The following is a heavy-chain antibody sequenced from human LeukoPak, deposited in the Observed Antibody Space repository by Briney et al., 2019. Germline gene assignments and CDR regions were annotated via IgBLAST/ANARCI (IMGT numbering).Heavy chain of an antibody. D-gene: IGHD3-10*01. CDR1: GYSFTSYW. CDR3: ASQLLYYYGSGSYPPFDI. CDR2: IDPSDSCT. V-gene: IGHV5-10-1*01. Sequence: GESPQISCKGSGYSFTSYWISWVRQMPAKGLEWRGRIDPSDSCTNYNPSFQGHVTISADKSISTAYLQWSSLKASDTAMYYCASQLLYYYGSGSYPPFDIWGQGTMVTVSS. J-gene: IGHJ3*02.